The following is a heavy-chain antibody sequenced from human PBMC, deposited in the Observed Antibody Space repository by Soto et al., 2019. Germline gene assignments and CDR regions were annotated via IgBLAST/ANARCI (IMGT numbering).Heavy chain of an antibody. D-gene: IGHD2-15*01. CDR3: ARRILKYYFDY. Sequence: QVTLKESGPVLVKPTETLTLTCTVSGFSLSNGRMGVSWIRQPPGKALEWLAHIFSNDEKSYSTSLKSRLTISKDTLKSQVVLTMTNMDPVDTATYYCARRILKYYFDYWGQGTLVTVSS. J-gene: IGHJ4*02. V-gene: IGHV2-26*01. CDR1: GFSLSNGRMG. CDR2: IFSNDEK.